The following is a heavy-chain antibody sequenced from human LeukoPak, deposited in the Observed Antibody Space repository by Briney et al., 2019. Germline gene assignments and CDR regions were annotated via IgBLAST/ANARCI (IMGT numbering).Heavy chain of an antibody. J-gene: IGHJ6*02. CDR1: GFSFRSFE. D-gene: IGHD1-26*01. CDR3: ARSTELSDPYFYYGMDV. CDR2: ISSGSGTI. V-gene: IGHV3-48*03. Sequence: PGGSLRLSCAASGFSFRSFEMRWVRQAPGKGLECMAYISSGSGTIYHADSVKGRFAISRDKANNSLYLQMNSLTAEDTAIYYCARSTELSDPYFYYGMDVWGQGTSVTVSS.